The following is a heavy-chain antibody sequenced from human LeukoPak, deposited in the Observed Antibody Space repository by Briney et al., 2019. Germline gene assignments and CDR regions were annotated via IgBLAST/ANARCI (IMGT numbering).Heavy chain of an antibody. CDR2: INPNSGGT. D-gene: IGHD1-26*01. CDR3: ASGIKSILVGAHDAFDI. CDR1: GYTFTSYY. Sequence: ASVKVSCKASGYTFTSYYMHWVRQAPGQGLEWMGWINPNSGGTNYAQKFQGRVTMTRDTSISTAYMELSGLRSDDTAVYYCASGIKSILVGAHDAFDIWGQGTMVTVSS. V-gene: IGHV1-2*02. J-gene: IGHJ3*02.